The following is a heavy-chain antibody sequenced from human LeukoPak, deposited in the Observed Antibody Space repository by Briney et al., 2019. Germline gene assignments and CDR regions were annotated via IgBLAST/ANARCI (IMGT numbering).Heavy chain of an antibody. CDR1: GDSISSYY. CDR3: ARVTGYMTEDYFDY. Sequence: SETLSLTCTVSGDSISSYYWSWIRQPPGKGLEWIGYIYYSGSTNYNPSLKSRVTISVDTSKNQFSLRLSSVTAADTAVYYCARVTGYMTEDYFDYWGQGTLITVSS. J-gene: IGHJ4*02. D-gene: IGHD6-13*01. V-gene: IGHV4-59*01. CDR2: IYYSGST.